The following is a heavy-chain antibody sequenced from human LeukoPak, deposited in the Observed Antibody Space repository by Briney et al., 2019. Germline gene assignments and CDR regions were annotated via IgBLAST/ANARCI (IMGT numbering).Heavy chain of an antibody. CDR1: GRTFSSYA. J-gene: IGHJ6*03. CDR2: IIPIFGTA. D-gene: IGHD4-11*01. CDR3: ARSHYSNYYYYYMDL. Sequence: GASVKVSCKASGRTFSSYAISWVRQAPGQGLEWLGGIIPIFGTANYAQKFQGRVTITTDESTSTAYMELSSLRSEDTAVYYCARSHYSNYYYYYMDLWGKGTTVTVSS. V-gene: IGHV1-69*05.